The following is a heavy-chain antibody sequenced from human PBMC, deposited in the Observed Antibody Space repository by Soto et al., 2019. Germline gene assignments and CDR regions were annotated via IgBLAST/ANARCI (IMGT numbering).Heavy chain of an antibody. J-gene: IGHJ4*02. Sequence: PGGSLRLSCTVSGFAFNNYGINWVRQAPGQGLEWVSSISKSDYTYYSDSVKGRFTISRDNAKNSVSLQMNTLRVEDTAVYYCAKEDSIIIRAVSDLWGQRTPVTVSS. CDR2: ISKSDYT. CDR3: AKEDSIIIRAVSDL. V-gene: IGHV3-21*01. CDR1: GFAFNNYG. D-gene: IGHD3-22*01.